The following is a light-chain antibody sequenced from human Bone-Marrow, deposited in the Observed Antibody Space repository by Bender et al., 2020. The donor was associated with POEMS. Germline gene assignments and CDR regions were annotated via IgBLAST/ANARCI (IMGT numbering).Light chain of an antibody. CDR2: DVS. CDR1: SNDVGNYDY. V-gene: IGLV2-14*03. CDR3: SSYTITNTVV. J-gene: IGLJ2*01. Sequence: QSALTQPASVSGSPGQSITISCTGTSNDVGNYDYVSWYQQHPGKAPKLMIYDVSNRPSGVANRFSGSKSANTASLTISGLQAEDEAEYYCSSYTITNTVVFGGGTKLTVL.